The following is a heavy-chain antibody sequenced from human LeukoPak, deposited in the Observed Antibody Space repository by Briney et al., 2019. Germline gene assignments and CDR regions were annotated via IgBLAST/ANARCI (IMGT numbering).Heavy chain of an antibody. CDR3: ARNYYDSSGYTTFDP. D-gene: IGHD3-22*01. Sequence: SETLSLTCAVYGGSFSGYYWSWIRQPPGKGLEWIGEINHSGSTNYNPSLKSRVTISVDKSKNQFSLKLSSVTAADTAVYYCARNYYDSSGYTTFDPWGQGTLVTVSS. J-gene: IGHJ5*02. CDR1: GGSFSGYY. V-gene: IGHV4-34*01. CDR2: INHSGST.